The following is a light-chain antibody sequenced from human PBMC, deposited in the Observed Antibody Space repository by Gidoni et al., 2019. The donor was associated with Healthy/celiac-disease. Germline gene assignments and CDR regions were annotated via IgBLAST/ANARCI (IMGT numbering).Light chain of an antibody. CDR3: QQRSNPIT. Sequence: EIVLTQSPATLSLSPGERATLSCRASQRVSSYLAWYQQKPGQAPRLLIYDASNRATGIPARFSGSGSGTDFTLTISSLEPEDFAVYYCQQRSNPITFGQXTRLEIK. V-gene: IGKV3-11*01. CDR1: QRVSSY. CDR2: DAS. J-gene: IGKJ5*01.